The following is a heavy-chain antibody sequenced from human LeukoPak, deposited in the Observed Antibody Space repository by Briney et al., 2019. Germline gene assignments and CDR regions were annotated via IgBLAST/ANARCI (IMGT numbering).Heavy chain of an antibody. Sequence: PSETLSLTCAVYGGSFSDYYWSWIRQPPGKGLEWIGEINHSGDTKYNPSLKSRVTISVDTSKNQFSLKVSSATAADTAVYYCARIQLWPLHYFDYWGQGTLVTVSS. CDR3: ARIQLWPLHYFDY. V-gene: IGHV4-34*01. J-gene: IGHJ4*02. CDR2: INHSGDT. CDR1: GGSFSDYY. D-gene: IGHD5-18*01.